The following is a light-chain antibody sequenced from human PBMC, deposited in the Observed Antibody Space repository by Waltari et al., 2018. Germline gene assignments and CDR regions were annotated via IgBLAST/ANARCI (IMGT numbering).Light chain of an antibody. J-gene: IGKJ3*01. CDR2: AAS. CDR3: RQYNRKPFT. CDR1: QGISNY. V-gene: IGKV1-17*01. Sequence: DIQMTQSPSSLSASVGDRVPITCRASQGISNYLSWYQQKPGKAPKRLIYAASSLESGVPSRFSGSGAGTEFTLTISSLQPEDFAAYYCRQYNRKPFTVGPGTKLDIK.